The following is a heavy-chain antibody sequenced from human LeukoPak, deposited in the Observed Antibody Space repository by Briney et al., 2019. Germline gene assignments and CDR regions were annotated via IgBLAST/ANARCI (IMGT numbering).Heavy chain of an antibody. J-gene: IGHJ5*02. CDR2: ITRSSSYI. CDR3: ARCGGGNPRWFDP. Sequence: GGSLRLSCAASGFTFSGYSMNWVRQAPGKGLEWVSSITRSSSYIYYSDSVKGRFTISRDNAKNSMYLQMNSLRAEDTAVYYCARCGGGNPRWFDPWGQGTLVTVSS. D-gene: IGHD4-23*01. CDR1: GFTFSGYS. V-gene: IGHV3-21*01.